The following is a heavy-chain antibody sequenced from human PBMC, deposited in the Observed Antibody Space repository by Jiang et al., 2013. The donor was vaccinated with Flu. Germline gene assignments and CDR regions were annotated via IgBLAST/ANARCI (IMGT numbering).Heavy chain of an antibody. CDR1: GDSVSSNSAA. CDR3: ARGSLAAGLDYYYGMDV. V-gene: IGHV6-1*01. CDR2: TYYRSKWYN. Sequence: SQTLSLTCAISGDSVSSNSAAWNWIRQSPSRGLEWLGRTYYRSKWYNDYAVSVKSRITINPDTSKNQFSLQLNSVTPEDTAVYYCARGSLAAGLDYYYGMDVWGQGTTVTVSS. D-gene: IGHD6-13*01. J-gene: IGHJ6*02.